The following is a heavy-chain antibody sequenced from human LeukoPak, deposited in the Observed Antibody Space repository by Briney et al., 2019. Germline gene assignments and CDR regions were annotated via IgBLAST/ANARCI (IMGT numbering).Heavy chain of an antibody. CDR2: ISWNSGSI. D-gene: IGHD3-22*01. CDR3: AKDRNYDSSGAFDY. V-gene: IGHV3-9*01. Sequence: SLRLSCAASGFTFDDYAMHWVRQAPGKGLEWVSGISWNSGSIGYADSVKGRFTISRDNAMNSLYLQMNSLRAEDTALYYCAKDRNYDSSGAFDYWGQGTLVTVSS. J-gene: IGHJ4*02. CDR1: GFTFDDYA.